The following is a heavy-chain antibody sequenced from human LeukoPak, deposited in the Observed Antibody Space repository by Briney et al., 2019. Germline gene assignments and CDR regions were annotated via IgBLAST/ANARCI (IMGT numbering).Heavy chain of an antibody. V-gene: IGHV3-21*01. CDR3: ARDADYYDSSAPPY. CDR1: GFTFDDYA. CDR2: ISSSSSYI. J-gene: IGHJ4*02. D-gene: IGHD3-22*01. Sequence: GGSLRLSCAASGFTFDDYAMHWVRQAPGKGLEWVSSISSSSSYIYYADSVKGRFTISRDNAKNSLYLQMNSLRAEDTAVYYCARDADYYDSSAPPYWGQGTLVTVSS.